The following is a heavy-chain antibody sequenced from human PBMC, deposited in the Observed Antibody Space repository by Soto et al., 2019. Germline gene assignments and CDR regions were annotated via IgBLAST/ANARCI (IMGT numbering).Heavy chain of an antibody. D-gene: IGHD1-20*01. J-gene: IGHJ4*02. CDR1: GYCSGAYW. CDR3: ACGGIIGTPPDY. CDR2: SFPGDSDT. Sequence: GESLKISSEGSGYCSGAYWIGWVRPMPGKGLEWRGISFPGDSDTRYRPSYHGQVTILVNRSINTAYMQWSSRKASDAAMYFCACGGIIGTPPDYWGQGTQVTSPQ. V-gene: IGHV5-51*01.